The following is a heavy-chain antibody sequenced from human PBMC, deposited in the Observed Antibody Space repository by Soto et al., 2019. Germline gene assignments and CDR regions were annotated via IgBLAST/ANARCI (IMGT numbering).Heavy chain of an antibody. CDR3: ARDRDYFERSGYYKYDHNMDV. D-gene: IGHD3-22*01. V-gene: IGHV1-69*13. Sequence: GASVKVSFTASGGTFNTYGIRWVRQAPXQGLEWMGGIVPVLGTPHYAQRFQGRVTLTADESTATAYMGLRSLRAEDTAIYYCARDRDYFERSGYYKYDHNMDVWGQGTTVTVSS. CDR1: GGTFNTYG. CDR2: IVPVLGTP. J-gene: IGHJ6*02.